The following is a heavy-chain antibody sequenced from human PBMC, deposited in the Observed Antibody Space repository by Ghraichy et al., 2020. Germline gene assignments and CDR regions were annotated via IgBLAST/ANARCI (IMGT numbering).Heavy chain of an antibody. D-gene: IGHD4-11*01. CDR2: IYHSGST. V-gene: IGHV4-38-2*02. Sequence: SETLSLTCTVSGYSISSGYYWGWIRQPPGKGLEWIGSIYHSGSTYYNPSLKSRVTISVDTSKNQFSLKLSSVTAADTAVYYCAWSSTTVTTDDAFDIWGQGTMVTVSS. J-gene: IGHJ3*02. CDR3: AWSSTTVTTDDAFDI. CDR1: GYSISSGYY.